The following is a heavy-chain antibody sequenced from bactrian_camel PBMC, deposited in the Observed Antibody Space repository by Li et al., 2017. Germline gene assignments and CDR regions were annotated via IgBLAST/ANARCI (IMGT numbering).Heavy chain of an antibody. Sequence: HVQLVESGGDSVQAGGSLTISCTATAATGFIRNSACMAWFRQAPGKAREGIARIFTASGNTYYIDSVKGRFTVSRDSAKNAIYLTMNDLKPEDTATYYCAASPGGGYCPLVSPTFGYWGQGTQVTVS. CDR3: AASPGGGYCPLVSPTFGY. D-gene: IGHD7*01. CDR1: GFIRNSAC. V-gene: IGHV3-2*01. J-gene: IGHJ6*01. CDR2: IFTASGNT.